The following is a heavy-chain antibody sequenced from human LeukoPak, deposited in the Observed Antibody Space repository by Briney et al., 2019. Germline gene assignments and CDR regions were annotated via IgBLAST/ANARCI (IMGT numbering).Heavy chain of an antibody. CDR3: AELGITMIGGV. Sequence: GGSLRLSCAASAFTFDDYGMSWVRQAPGKGLEWVSGISGSGGSTNYAHSVTGRFTISRDNSKNTLYLQMNSLRAEDTAVYYCAELGITMIGGVWGKGTTVTISS. V-gene: IGHV3-23*01. J-gene: IGHJ6*04. D-gene: IGHD3-10*02. CDR2: ISGSGGST. CDR1: AFTFDDYG.